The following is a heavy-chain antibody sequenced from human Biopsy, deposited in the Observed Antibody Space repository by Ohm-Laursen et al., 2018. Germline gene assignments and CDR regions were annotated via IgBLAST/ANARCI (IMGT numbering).Heavy chain of an antibody. CDR3: ARLYRLDDYWNDDPPDAFDV. CDR2: ISKGGDT. Sequence: SDTLSLTCTVSGGSITDDYWSWIRQSPGKGLEWIGFISKGGDTTYNPSLRGRVAISVDTPKNQFSLKLSSVTAADTAIFFCARLYRLDDYWNDDPPDAFDVWGQGTRVTVSS. J-gene: IGHJ3*01. D-gene: IGHD1-1*01. V-gene: IGHV4-59*07. CDR1: GGSITDDY.